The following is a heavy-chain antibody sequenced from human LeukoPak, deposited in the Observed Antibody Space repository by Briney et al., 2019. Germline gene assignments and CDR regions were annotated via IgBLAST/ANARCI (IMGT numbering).Heavy chain of an antibody. CDR1: GGSISSYY. J-gene: IGHJ4*02. V-gene: IGHV4-59*01. CDR2: IYYSGST. CDR3: ARTYAGYSSGHTLTLVDY. Sequence: SETLSLTCTVSGGSISSYYWSWIRQPPGKGLEWIGYIYYSGSTNYNPSLKSRVTISVDASKNQFSLKLSSVTAADTAVYYCARTYAGYSSGHTLTLVDYWGQGTLVTVSS. D-gene: IGHD6-19*01.